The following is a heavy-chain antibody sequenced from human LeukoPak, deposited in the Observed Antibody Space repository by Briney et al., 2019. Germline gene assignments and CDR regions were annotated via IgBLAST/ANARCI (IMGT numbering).Heavy chain of an antibody. V-gene: IGHV3-21*01. CDR1: GFTFSNYN. CDR2: ISSTSIYI. D-gene: IGHD6-25*01. CDR3: ARGASRHGHLFDY. Sequence: GGSLRLSCAASGFTFSNYNMNWVRQAPGKGLEWVSSISSTSIYIYYADSVKGRFTISRDNAKNSLYLQMNSLRDEDAAVYFCARGASRHGHLFDYWGQGTLVTVSS. J-gene: IGHJ4*02.